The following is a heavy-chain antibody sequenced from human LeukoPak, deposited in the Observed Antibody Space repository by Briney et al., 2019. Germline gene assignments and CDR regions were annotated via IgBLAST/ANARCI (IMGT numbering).Heavy chain of an antibody. CDR1: GFTFSSYG. CDR3: AKTPYCSGGSCYSGYFDY. CDR2: IRYDGSNK. Sequence: GGTLRLSCVASGFTFSSYGKPWVCQAPRPGMEWVGFIRYDGSNKYYADSVKGRFTISRDNSKIALYLQMNCLRAEDTAVYYCAKTPYCSGGSCYSGYFDYWGQGTLVTASS. J-gene: IGHJ4*02. V-gene: IGHV3-30*02. D-gene: IGHD2-15*01.